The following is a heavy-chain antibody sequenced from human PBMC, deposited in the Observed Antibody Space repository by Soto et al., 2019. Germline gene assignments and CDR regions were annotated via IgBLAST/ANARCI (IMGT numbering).Heavy chain of an antibody. CDR1: GGSISSYY. J-gene: IGHJ5*02. V-gene: IGHV4-59*08. CDR3: ARGDFWSGYHDYWFDP. D-gene: IGHD3-3*01. Sequence: PSETLSLTCTVSGGSISSYYWSWIRQPPGKGLEWIGYIYYSGSTNYNPSLKSRVTISVDTSKNQFSLKLSSVTAADTAVYYCARGDFWSGYHDYWFDPWGQGTLVTVSS. CDR2: IYYSGST.